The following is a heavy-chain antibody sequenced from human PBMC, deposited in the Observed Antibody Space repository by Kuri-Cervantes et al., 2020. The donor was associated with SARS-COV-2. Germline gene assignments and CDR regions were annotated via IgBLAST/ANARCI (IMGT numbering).Heavy chain of an antibody. D-gene: IGHD2-2*01. J-gene: IGHJ1*01. Sequence: GGSLRLSCEASRLTFTSFAMHWVRQAPGKGLEWVVFISYDGNNQYYADSVRGRFSISRDHSMLYLQMNSLRAEDTAVYYCARAASEASMSSRKYFQNWGQGTLVTVSS. CDR3: ARAASEASMSSRKYFQN. V-gene: IGHV3-30-3*01. CDR2: ISYDGNNQ. CDR1: RLTFTSFA.